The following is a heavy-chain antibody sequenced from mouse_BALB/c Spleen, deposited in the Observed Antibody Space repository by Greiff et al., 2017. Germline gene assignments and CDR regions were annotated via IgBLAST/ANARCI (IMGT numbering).Heavy chain of an antibody. V-gene: IGHV1-15*01. Sequence: QVQLQQSGAELVRPGASVTLSCKASGYTFTDYEMHWVKQTPVHGLEWIGAIDPETGGTAYNQKFKGKATLTADKSSSTAYMELRSLKSEDSAVYYCTRVNKGHYMDDWGQGNTVTVAA. J-gene: IGHJ4*01. CDR2: IDPETGGT. CDR1: GYTFTDYE. CDR3: TRVNKGHYMDD. D-gene: IGHD1-2*01.